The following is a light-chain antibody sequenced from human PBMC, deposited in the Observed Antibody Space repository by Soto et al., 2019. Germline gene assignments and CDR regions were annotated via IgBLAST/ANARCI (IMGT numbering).Light chain of an antibody. Sequence: EIVMTQSPATLSVSPAERATLSCRASQSVRDNLAWYQQKPGQAPGLLIYGVSIRATGIPARFSGSGSGTEFTLTISSLQSEDFAIYYCHQYNNWPLTFGPGTKVDIK. CDR1: QSVRDN. J-gene: IGKJ3*01. CDR2: GVS. V-gene: IGKV3-15*01. CDR3: HQYNNWPLT.